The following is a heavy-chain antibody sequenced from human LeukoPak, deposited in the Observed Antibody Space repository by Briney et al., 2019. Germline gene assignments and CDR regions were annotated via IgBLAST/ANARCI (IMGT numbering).Heavy chain of an antibody. V-gene: IGHV3-23*01. D-gene: IGHD2-15*01. CDR3: ASVCSGGSCYDHYFDY. J-gene: IGHJ4*02. CDR2: FSGSGGNT. Sequence: GGSLRLSCAASGFTFSSYAMSWVRQAPGKGLEWVSTFSGSGGNTYYADSVKGRFTISRDNAKNSLYLQMNSLRAEDTAVYYCASVCSGGSCYDHYFDYWGQGTLVTVSS. CDR1: GFTFSSYA.